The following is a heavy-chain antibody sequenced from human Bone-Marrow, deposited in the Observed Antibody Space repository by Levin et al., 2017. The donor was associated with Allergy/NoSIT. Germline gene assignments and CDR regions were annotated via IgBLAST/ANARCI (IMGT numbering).Heavy chain of an antibody. Sequence: GGSLRLSCAASGFTFSSYGMHWVRQAPGKGLEWVAVIWYDGSNKYYADSVKGRFTISRDNSKNTLYLQMNSLRAEDTAVYYCAREGGSGWTNYYFDYWGQGTLVTVSS. CDR1: GFTFSSYG. CDR3: AREGGSGWTNYYFDY. J-gene: IGHJ4*02. CDR2: IWYDGSNK. V-gene: IGHV3-33*01. D-gene: IGHD6-19*01.